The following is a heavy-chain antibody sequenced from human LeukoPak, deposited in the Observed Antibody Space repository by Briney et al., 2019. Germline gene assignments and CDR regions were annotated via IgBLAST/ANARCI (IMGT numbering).Heavy chain of an antibody. D-gene: IGHD6-13*01. CDR2: ISASGGST. CDR1: GFTFSTYA. J-gene: IGHJ5*02. CDR3: ARLYEQQLVLGWFDP. V-gene: IGHV3-23*01. Sequence: PGGSLRLSCAASGFTFSTYAMSWVRQAPGKGLEGGSTISASGGSTNYADSVKGRFTISRDNPKNTLYLQMTSLRAEDTAVYYCARLYEQQLVLGWFDPWGQGTLVTVSS.